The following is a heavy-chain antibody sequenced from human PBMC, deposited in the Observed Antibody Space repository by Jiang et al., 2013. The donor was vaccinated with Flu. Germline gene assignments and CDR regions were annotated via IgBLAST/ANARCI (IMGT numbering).Heavy chain of an antibody. Sequence: PGESLKISCKGSGYSFTTHCIGWARQMPGKGLEWVGIIYPGDSDARYSPSFQGQVIISADKSISTVYLQWSSLKASDTATYYCARGDILAGYNWFDPWGQGTLVTVSS. J-gene: IGHJ5*02. V-gene: IGHV5-51*01. D-gene: IGHD3-9*01. CDR3: ARGDILAGYNWFDP. CDR2: IYPGDSDA. CDR1: GYSFTTHC.